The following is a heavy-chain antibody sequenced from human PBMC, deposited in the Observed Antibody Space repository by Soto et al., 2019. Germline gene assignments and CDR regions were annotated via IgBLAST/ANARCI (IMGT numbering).Heavy chain of an antibody. CDR2: ISAYNGNT. CDR1: GYTFTSYG. Sequence: ASVKVSCKASGYTFTSYGISWVRQAPGQGLEWMGWISAYNGNTNYAQKLQGRVTMTTDASTSTAYMELRSLRSEDTAVYYCAREMESANYDILTGDGAFEIWGQRTMVTVSS. J-gene: IGHJ3*02. CDR3: AREMESANYDILTGDGAFEI. V-gene: IGHV1-18*01. D-gene: IGHD3-9*01.